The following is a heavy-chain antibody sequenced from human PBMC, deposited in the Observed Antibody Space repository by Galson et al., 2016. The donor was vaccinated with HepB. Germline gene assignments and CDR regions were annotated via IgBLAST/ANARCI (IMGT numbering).Heavy chain of an antibody. CDR1: GFTFSSYS. CDR3: AKDLGSGDIVLMLYGKGS. D-gene: IGHD2-8*01. V-gene: IGHV3-21*01. J-gene: IGHJ5*02. CDR2: ISSSSSYI. Sequence: SLRLSCAASGFTFSSYSMNWVRQAPGKGLEWVSSISSSSSYIYYADSVKGRFTISRDNAKNSLYLQMNSLRAEDTAVYYCAKDLGSGDIVLMLYGKGSWGQGTLVTVSS.